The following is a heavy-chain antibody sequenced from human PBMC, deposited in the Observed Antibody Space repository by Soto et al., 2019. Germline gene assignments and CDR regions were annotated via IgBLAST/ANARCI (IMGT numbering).Heavy chain of an antibody. J-gene: IGHJ4*02. CDR2: VFHDGST. CDR1: GGSISSTGHQ. D-gene: IGHD3-9*01. CDR3: ARTMQKVVFAGLLVHFGH. V-gene: IGHV4-39*01. Sequence: QLQLQESGPGLVKPSETLSLTCTVSGGSISSTGHQWGWIRQPPGKGLEWIGSVFHDGSTYYNPSPKGPLPLTPSNSENPFSPKLNSLAPADPGLYFRARTMQKVVFAGLLVHFGHLGQGALVTVSS.